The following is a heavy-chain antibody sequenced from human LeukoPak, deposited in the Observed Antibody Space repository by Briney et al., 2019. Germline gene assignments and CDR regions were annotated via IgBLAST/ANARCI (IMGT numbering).Heavy chain of an antibody. Sequence: GGSLRLSCAASGFPFSSYEMNWVRQAPGKRLQWVSYVSSSGNKIYYAASVKGRFTISRDNAKNSLYLQIDSLRAADTALYSCARDLTGKYYIAYWGQGTLVTVSS. CDR1: GFPFSSYE. V-gene: IGHV3-48*03. J-gene: IGHJ4*02. CDR2: VSSSGNKI. CDR3: ARDLTGKYYIAY. D-gene: IGHD2-8*02.